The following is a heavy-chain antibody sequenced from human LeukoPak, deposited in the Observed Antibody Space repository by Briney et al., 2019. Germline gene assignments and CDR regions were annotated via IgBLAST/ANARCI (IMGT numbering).Heavy chain of an antibody. CDR2: IKQDGSEK. J-gene: IGHJ4*02. CDR3: ARLKLGFTYGYAHFDY. Sequence: GGSLRLSCAVPGFSFTNYWMTWVRQAPGKGLEWVANIKQDGSEKYYVDSVKGRFTISRDNARNSLNLQMDSLRAEDTAVYYCARLKLGFTYGYAHFDYWGQGTLVTVSS. CDR1: GFSFTNYW. D-gene: IGHD5-18*01. V-gene: IGHV3-7*01.